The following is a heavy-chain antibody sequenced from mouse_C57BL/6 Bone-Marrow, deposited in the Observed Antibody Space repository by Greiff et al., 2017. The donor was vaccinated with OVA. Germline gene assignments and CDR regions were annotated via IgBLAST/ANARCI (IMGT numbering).Heavy chain of an antibody. D-gene: IGHD2-5*01. CDR2: IYPRSGNT. V-gene: IGHV1-81*01. Sequence: VQLQQSGAELARPGASVKLSCKASGYTFTSYGISWVKQRTGQGLEWIGEIYPRSGNTYYNEKFKGKATLTADKYSSTAYMELRSLTSEDSAVYFCARRDYSNPLYAMDYWGQGTSVTVSS. CDR3: ARRDYSNPLYAMDY. CDR1: GYTFTSYG. J-gene: IGHJ4*01.